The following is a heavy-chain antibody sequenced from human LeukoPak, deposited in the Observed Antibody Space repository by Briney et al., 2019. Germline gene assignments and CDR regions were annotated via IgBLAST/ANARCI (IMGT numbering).Heavy chain of an antibody. Sequence: GESLRLSCAASGFTFSSYAMSWVRQAPGKGLEWVSAISGSGGNTYYADSVKGRFTISRDNSKNTLYLQMNSLRAEDTAVYYCAKDQGARNFDYWGQGTLVTVSS. V-gene: IGHV3-23*01. CDR2: ISGSGGNT. CDR1: GFTFSSYA. CDR3: AKDQGARNFDY. J-gene: IGHJ4*02.